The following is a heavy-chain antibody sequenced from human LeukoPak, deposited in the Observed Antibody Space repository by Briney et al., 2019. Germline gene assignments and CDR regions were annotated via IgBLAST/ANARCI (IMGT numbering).Heavy chain of an antibody. V-gene: IGHV3-48*01. CDR3: ARDGSLGIDAFDI. D-gene: IGHD2-2*03. CDR2: ISSSSSTI. J-gene: IGHJ3*02. Sequence: GGSLRLSCAASGFTFSSYSMNWVRQAPGKGLEWVSYISSSSSTIYYADSVKGRFTISRDNAKSSLYLQMNSLRAEDTAVYYCARDGSLGIDAFDIWGPGTMVTVSS. CDR1: GFTFSSYS.